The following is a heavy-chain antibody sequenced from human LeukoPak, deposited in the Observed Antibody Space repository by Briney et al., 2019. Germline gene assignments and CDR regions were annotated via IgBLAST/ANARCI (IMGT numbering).Heavy chain of an antibody. D-gene: IGHD3-16*01. V-gene: IGHV4-39*01. J-gene: IGHJ4*02. Sequence: SETLSLTCTVSGGSISSSSYYWGWIRQPPGKGLEWIGSIYYSGSTYYNPSLKSRVTISVDTSKNQFSLKLSSVTAADTAVYYCARGGTHRGFGHFDYWGQGTLVTVSS. CDR1: GGSISSSSYY. CDR2: IYYSGST. CDR3: ARGGTHRGFGHFDY.